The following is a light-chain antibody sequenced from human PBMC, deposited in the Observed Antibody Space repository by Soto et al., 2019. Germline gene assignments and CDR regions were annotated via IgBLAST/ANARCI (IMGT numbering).Light chain of an antibody. J-gene: IGKJ1*01. V-gene: IGKV3-20*01. Sequence: EIVLTQSPGTLSLSPGERATLSCRASQSVSNNYLTWYQQKPGQAPRLLIYGASSRATGIPDRFSGYGSGTDFTLTSSRLEPEDFAVYYCLQYGSSPRTFGQGTKVELK. CDR2: GAS. CDR1: QSVSNNY. CDR3: LQYGSSPRT.